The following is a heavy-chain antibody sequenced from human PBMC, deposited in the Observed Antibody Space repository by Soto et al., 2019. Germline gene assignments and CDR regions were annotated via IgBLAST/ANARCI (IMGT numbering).Heavy chain of an antibody. Sequence: SETLSLTCAVYGGSFSGYYWSWIRQPPGKGLEWIGEINHSGSTNYNPSLKSRVTISVDTSKNQFSLKLSSVTAADTAVYYCARCRYCYDSSWDYWGQGTLVTAPQ. CDR1: GGSFSGYY. CDR2: INHSGST. CDR3: ARCRYCYDSSWDY. J-gene: IGHJ4*02. D-gene: IGHD3-22*01. V-gene: IGHV4-34*01.